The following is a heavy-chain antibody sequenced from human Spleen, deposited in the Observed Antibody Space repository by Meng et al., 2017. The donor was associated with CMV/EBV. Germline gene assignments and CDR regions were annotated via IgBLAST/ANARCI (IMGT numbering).Heavy chain of an antibody. CDR1: ETFSSYG. J-gene: IGHJ4*02. CDR3: AREKPLDTLSVRLFDY. D-gene: IGHD5-18*01. Sequence: ETFSSYGVSWVRQAPGKGLEWVGGIIPMFGSTSYSQDFQGRVTITTDEPTTTVHMELSSLKSEDTAIYYCAREKPLDTLSVRLFDYWGQGTLVTVSS. CDR2: IIPMFGST. V-gene: IGHV1-69*05.